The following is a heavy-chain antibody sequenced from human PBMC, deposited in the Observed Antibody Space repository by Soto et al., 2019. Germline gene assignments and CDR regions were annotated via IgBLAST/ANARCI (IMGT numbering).Heavy chain of an antibody. CDR3: ARGGLAYSSGWYFDY. CDR1: GGSISSYY. J-gene: IGHJ4*02. CDR2: IYYSGST. Sequence: PSETPSLTCTVSGGSISSYYWSWIRQPPGKGLEWIGYIYYSGSTNYNPSLKSRVTISVDTSKNQLSLKLSSVTAADTAVYYCARGGLAYSSGWYFDYWGQGTLVTVSS. V-gene: IGHV4-59*01. D-gene: IGHD6-19*01.